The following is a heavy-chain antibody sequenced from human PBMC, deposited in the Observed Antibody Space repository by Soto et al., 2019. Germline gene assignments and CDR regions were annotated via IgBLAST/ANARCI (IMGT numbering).Heavy chain of an antibody. J-gene: IGHJ5*02. D-gene: IGHD3-16*01. CDR2: VYYGGST. Sequence: SETLSLTCTVSGGSVSSGDYYWTWIRQPPGKGLEWIGYVYYGGSTNYNPSLKSRVSISVETAKNQFSLRLSSVTAADTAVYYCARITVDKYMIYWFDPWGQGILVTVSS. V-gene: IGHV4-61*08. CDR3: ARITVDKYMIYWFDP. CDR1: GGSVSSGDYY.